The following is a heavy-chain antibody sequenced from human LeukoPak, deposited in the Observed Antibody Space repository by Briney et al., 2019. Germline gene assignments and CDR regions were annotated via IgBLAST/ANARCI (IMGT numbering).Heavy chain of an antibody. CDR2: INHSGSA. Sequence: SETLSLTCAVYGGSFSGYYWRWIRQPPGNWLEWIGEINHSGSANYNTSLRSRVTISVDTSKNQFSLKLSSVTAADTAVYYCARRHSSYNRFDPCGQGTLVTVSS. D-gene: IGHD6-6*01. V-gene: IGHV4-34*01. J-gene: IGHJ5*02. CDR3: ARRHSSYNRFDP. CDR1: GGSFSGYY.